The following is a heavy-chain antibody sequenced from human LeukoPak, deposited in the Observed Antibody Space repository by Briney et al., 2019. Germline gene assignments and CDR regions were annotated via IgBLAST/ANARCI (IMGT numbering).Heavy chain of an antibody. V-gene: IGHV3-7*04. CDR1: GFTFSRYW. J-gene: IGHJ5*02. CDR2: IKQDGSEK. CDR3: ARKYYYDSSGYWGFDP. Sequence: PGGSLRLSCSASGFTFSRYWMSWVRQAPGKGLEWVVNIKQDGSEKYYVDSVKGRFTISRDNAKNSLYLQMNSLRAEDTAVYYCARKYYYDSSGYWGFDPWGQGTLVTVSS. D-gene: IGHD3-22*01.